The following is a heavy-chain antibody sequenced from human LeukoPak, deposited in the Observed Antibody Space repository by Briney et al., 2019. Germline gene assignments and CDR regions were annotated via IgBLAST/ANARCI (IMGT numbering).Heavy chain of an antibody. CDR1: GGTFSSYT. V-gene: IGHV1-69*02. D-gene: IGHD6-13*01. J-gene: IGHJ4*02. CDR3: ARAEYSSSWYSPYYFDY. Sequence: ASLRDSCKASGGTFSSYTISWVRQAPGQGREWMGRIIHILDIVNYTQKFQGSVTTTADKSTSTAYMELSSLRSEDTAVYHCARAEYSSSWYSPYYFDYWGQRTLVTVSS. CDR2: IIHILDIV.